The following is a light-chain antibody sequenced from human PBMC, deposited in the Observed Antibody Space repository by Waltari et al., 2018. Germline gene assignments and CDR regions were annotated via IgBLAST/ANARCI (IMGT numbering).Light chain of an antibody. CDR3: CSYAGSRTWV. V-gene: IGLV2-23*02. Sequence: QSALTQPASVSGSPGQSISISCIGPSTDIGTFHLFSWYLQYPGTSPKLLIYDLRQRPSGVSNRFSGSKSGNTASLTISGLQAEDEAIYYCCSYAGSRTWVFGGGAKLTVL. CDR1: STDIGTFHL. CDR2: DLR. J-gene: IGLJ3*02.